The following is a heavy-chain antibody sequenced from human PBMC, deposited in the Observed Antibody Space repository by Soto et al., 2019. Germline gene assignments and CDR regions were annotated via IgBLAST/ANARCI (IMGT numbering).Heavy chain of an antibody. CDR3: TTEPMGYCSATTCYSYFQH. Sequence: GGSLRLSCAASGLIFTNAWMNWVRQAPGKGLEWVGRFKCNTDGGTTDFAAPVKGRFTISRDDSKNTLYLQMNSLETEDTAVYYCTTEPMGYCSATTCYSYFQHWGQGTLVTVSS. CDR1: GLIFTNAW. D-gene: IGHD2-2*01. V-gene: IGHV3-15*07. CDR2: FKCNTDGGTT. J-gene: IGHJ1*01.